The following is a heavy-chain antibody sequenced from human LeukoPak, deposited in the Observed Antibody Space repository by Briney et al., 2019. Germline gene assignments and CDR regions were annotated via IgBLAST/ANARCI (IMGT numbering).Heavy chain of an antibody. Sequence: GGSLRLSCAASGFTFSSYSMNWVRQAPGKGLEWVSSISSSSTYINYTESVKGRFTISRDNAKNSLFLQMNSLRAEDSAVYYCAREPHDFHEEDGFDIWGQGTLVTVS. CDR3: AREPHDFHEEDGFDI. CDR2: ISSSSTYI. J-gene: IGHJ3*02. D-gene: IGHD2-21*02. CDR1: GFTFSSYS. V-gene: IGHV3-21*01.